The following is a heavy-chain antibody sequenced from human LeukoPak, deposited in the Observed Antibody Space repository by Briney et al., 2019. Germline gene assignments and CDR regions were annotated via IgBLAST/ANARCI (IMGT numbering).Heavy chain of an antibody. CDR1: GFTSSNYV. J-gene: IGHJ4*02. V-gene: IGHV3-23*01. CDR2: INNSGGST. CDR3: AKSACSTTNCNLDYYIDF. D-gene: IGHD2-2*01. Sequence: GGSLRLSCAAYGFTSSNYVMSWVRQAPGEVLEWLSIINNSGGSTYYADSVKGRFTISRDNSKNTLYLQMRSLRAEDTAIYFCAKSACSTTNCNLDYYIDFWGQGALVTVSS.